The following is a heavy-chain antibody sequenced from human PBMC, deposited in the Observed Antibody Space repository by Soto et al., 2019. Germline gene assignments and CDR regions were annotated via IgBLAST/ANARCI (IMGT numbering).Heavy chain of an antibody. V-gene: IGHV3-23*01. CDR2: ISGSGDTT. CDR3: AKDDGGWYGWFDP. CDR1: AFTFSNYA. J-gene: IGHJ5*02. D-gene: IGHD6-19*01. Sequence: EVQLLEPGGGLVQPGGSLRLSCAASAFTFSNYAMSWVRQAPGNGLEWVSRISGSGDTTHYADTVKGRFTISRDNSMNTLYLQMNSLRAEDTAVYYCAKDDGGWYGWFDPWGQGTLVTVSS.